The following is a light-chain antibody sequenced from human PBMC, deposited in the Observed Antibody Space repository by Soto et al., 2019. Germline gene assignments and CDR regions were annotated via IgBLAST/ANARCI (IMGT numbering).Light chain of an antibody. Sequence: QMTPSTSTLPPSVGNTDNMTCLASQTIINWLGWYQQKPGKAPKLLIYKASTLEGEVPSRFSGSGSETEFTLTISSLQSEDFAVYYCQQYNNCSQMFGQGTKVDIK. CDR1: QTIINW. CDR2: KAS. J-gene: IGKJ1*01. CDR3: QQYNNCSQM. V-gene: IGKV1-5*03.